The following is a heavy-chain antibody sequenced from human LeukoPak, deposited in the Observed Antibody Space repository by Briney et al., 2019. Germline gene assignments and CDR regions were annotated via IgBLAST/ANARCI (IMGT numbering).Heavy chain of an antibody. Sequence: ASVKVSCKASGYTFTGYYMHLVRQAPGQGLEWMGWINPNSGGTNYAQKFQGRVTMTRDTSISTAYMELSRLRSDDTAVYYCARDSRYGDYPFDYWGQGTLVTVSS. CDR2: INPNSGGT. CDR1: GYTFTGYY. J-gene: IGHJ4*02. V-gene: IGHV1-2*02. D-gene: IGHD4-17*01. CDR3: ARDSRYGDYPFDY.